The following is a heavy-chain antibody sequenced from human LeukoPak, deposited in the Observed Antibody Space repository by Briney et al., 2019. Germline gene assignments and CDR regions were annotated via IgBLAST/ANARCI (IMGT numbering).Heavy chain of an antibody. CDR1: GFTFNSFA. D-gene: IGHD2-15*01. J-gene: IGHJ4*02. CDR3: ARDGSGCSGGSCYSGTFFDY. Sequence: PGGCLRLSCAASGFTFNSFAMSWVRQAPGKGLEWVAVISYDGSNKYYADSVKGRFTISRDNSKNTLYLQMNSLRAEDTAVYYCARDGSGCSGGSCYSGTFFDYWGQGTLVTVSS. V-gene: IGHV3-30*04. CDR2: ISYDGSNK.